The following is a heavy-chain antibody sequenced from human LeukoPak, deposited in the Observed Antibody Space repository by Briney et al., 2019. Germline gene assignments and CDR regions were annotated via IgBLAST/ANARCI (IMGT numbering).Heavy chain of an antibody. J-gene: IGHJ4*02. V-gene: IGHV4-30-4*01. CDR1: GGSISSGDYY. D-gene: IGHD1-1*01. CDR3: ARETGTTSTTYYFDY. CDR2: IYYSGST. Sequence: PSQTLSLTCTVSGGSISSGDYYWSWIRQPPGKGLEWIGYIYYSGSTYYSPSLKSQVTISVDTSKNKFSLKLSSVTAADTAVYYCARETGTTSTTYYFDYWGQGTLVTVSS.